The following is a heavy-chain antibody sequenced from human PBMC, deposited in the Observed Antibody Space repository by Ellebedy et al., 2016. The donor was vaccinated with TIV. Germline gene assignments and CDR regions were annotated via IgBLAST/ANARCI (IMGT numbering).Heavy chain of an antibody. CDR2: IKQDGSEK. J-gene: IGHJ4*02. D-gene: IGHD2/OR15-2a*01. CDR3: ARATAVSSTAD. V-gene: IGHV3-7*01. CDR1: GFTFSSYW. Sequence: GGSLRLSXAASGFTFSSYWMSWVRQAPGKGLEWVANIKQDGSEKYYVDSVKGRFTISRDNAKDTLFLQMSSLRADDTAVYYCARATAVSSTADWGQGTLVIVSS.